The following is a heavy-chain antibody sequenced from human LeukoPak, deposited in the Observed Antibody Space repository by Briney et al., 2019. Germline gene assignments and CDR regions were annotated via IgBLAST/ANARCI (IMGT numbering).Heavy chain of an antibody. CDR2: SSTHNGNT. Sequence: GASVNVSCKASGYTFTSYSISWVRQAPGQGLEGMGWSSTHNGNTNYAQKLQGRVTMTTDTSTTTAYMELRSLRSDDTAVYYCARVTTGKYRGDYWGQGTLVTVSS. D-gene: IGHD1-1*01. CDR3: ARVTTGKYRGDY. CDR1: GYTFTSYS. V-gene: IGHV1-18*01. J-gene: IGHJ4*02.